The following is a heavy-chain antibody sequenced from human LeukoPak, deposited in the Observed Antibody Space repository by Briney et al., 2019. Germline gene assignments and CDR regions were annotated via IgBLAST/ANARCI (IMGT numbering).Heavy chain of an antibody. V-gene: IGHV1-46*01. J-gene: IGHJ4*02. CDR1: GYTFTSYY. D-gene: IGHD1-26*01. CDR3: ARRHKHYYQIDY. CDR2: VNPSGGST. Sequence: AASVKVSCKASGYTFTSYYLHWVRQAPGQGLEWMGMVNPSGGSTSYVQKFQGRVTMTRDTSTTTVYMELSSLRSDDTAVFYCARRHKHYYQIDYWGQGTLVTVSS.